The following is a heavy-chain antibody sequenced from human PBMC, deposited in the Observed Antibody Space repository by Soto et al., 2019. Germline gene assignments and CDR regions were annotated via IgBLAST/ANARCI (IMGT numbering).Heavy chain of an antibody. Sequence: QVQLVQSGAEVKKPGASVKVSCKASGYTFTSYGISWVRQAPGQGLEWMGWISAYNGNTNYAQQLQGRVTMTTDTSTSTDYMELRSLRSDGKAVYYCARDRETIAVSGGNYFDYWGQGTLVTVSS. CDR2: ISAYNGNT. CDR1: GYTFTSYG. J-gene: IGHJ4*02. D-gene: IGHD6-19*01. V-gene: IGHV1-18*01. CDR3: ARDRETIAVSGGNYFDY.